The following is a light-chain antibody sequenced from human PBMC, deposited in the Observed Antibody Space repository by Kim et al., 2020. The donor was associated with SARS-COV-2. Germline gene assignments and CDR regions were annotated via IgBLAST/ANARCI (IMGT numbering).Light chain of an antibody. CDR2: GAS. V-gene: IGKV3-20*01. CDR3: QQYGSSPMYT. J-gene: IGKJ2*01. Sequence: EIVLTQSPGTLSLSPGERATLSCRASQSVSSSYLVWYQQKPGQAPRLLIYGASSRATGIPDRFSGSGSGTDFTLTISRLEPEDFAVYYGQQYGSSPMYTFGQGTKLEIK. CDR1: QSVSSSY.